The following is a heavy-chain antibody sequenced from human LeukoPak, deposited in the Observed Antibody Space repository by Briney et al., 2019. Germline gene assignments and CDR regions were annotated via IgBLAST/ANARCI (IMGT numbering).Heavy chain of an antibody. D-gene: IGHD5-12*01. J-gene: IGHJ4*02. CDR3: ARRSCYSGPGGTLEGDYFDY. CDR2: INHSGST. CDR1: GGSFSGYY. Sequence: SETLSLTCAVYGGSFSGYYWSWIRQPPGKGLEWIGEINHSGSTNYNPSLKSRVTISVDTSKNQFSLKLSSVTAADTAVYYCARRSCYSGPGGTLEGDYFDYWGQGTLVTVSS. V-gene: IGHV4-34*01.